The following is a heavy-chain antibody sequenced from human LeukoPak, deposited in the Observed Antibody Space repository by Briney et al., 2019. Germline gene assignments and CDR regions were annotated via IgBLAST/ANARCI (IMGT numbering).Heavy chain of an antibody. V-gene: IGHV5-51*01. CDR1: GYSFTNYW. J-gene: IGHJ4*02. CDR2: INPDHTNI. D-gene: IGHD1-1*01. Sequence: GESLKISCKASGYSFTNYWIGWVRQMPGKGLEWVAMINPDHTNIAYSPSLQGQVTISADRSISTAYLQWSSLNASDTAMYYCARPRRAERDEDFWGQGTLVTVSS. CDR3: ARPRRAERDEDF.